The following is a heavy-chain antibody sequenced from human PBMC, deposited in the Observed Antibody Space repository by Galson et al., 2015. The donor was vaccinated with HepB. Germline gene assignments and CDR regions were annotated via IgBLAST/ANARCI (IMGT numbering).Heavy chain of an antibody. CDR1: DCTFSSYT. V-gene: IGHV3-48*04. CDR2: ISTNGATI. CDR3: ATTKFGSGAYWTFDI. J-gene: IGHJ3*02. Sequence: SLRLSCAASDCTFSSYTMNWVRQTPGKGLQWISYISTNGATIHYADSVKGRFTVARDNAKNTMWLQMNSLRAEDTAVYYCATTKFGSGAYWTFDIWGQGTLVTVSS. D-gene: IGHD4/OR15-4a*01.